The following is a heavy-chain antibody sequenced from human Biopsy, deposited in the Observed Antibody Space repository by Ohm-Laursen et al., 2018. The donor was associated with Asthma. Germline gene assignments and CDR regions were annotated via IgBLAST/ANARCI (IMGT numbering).Heavy chain of an antibody. CDR1: GGSITSSSYY. Sequence: SETLSLTCSVSGGSITSSSYYSGWIRQPPGKGMEGIGRMYHSGSPYYHPSLKNRATLSVDTSKNQLPLKMRSGTAADTAVYFCVRHQYSSSWSTFDYWGQGALVTVS. CDR3: VRHQYSSSWSTFDY. J-gene: IGHJ4*02. CDR2: MYHSGSP. V-gene: IGHV4-39*01. D-gene: IGHD3-22*01.